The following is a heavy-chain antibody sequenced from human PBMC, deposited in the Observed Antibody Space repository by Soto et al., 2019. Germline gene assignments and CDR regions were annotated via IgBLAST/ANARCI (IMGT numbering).Heavy chain of an antibody. D-gene: IGHD6-13*01. CDR3: ARVRQQVGSNRLDV. Sequence: SETLSLTCTVSGGSISSGGYYGTLILQHPGKGLEWIGYIYYSGTAYYNPSLKSRVTISVDTSKIHFSLKLSSVTAEDTAVYYCARVRQQVGSNRLDVWGQGTTVTVSS. J-gene: IGHJ6*02. V-gene: IGHV4-31*03. CDR1: GGSISSGGYY. CDR2: IYYSGTA.